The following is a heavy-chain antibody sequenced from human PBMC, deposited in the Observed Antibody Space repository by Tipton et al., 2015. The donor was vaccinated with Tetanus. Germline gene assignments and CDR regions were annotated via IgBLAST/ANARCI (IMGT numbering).Heavy chain of an antibody. Sequence: TLSLTCTVSGGSINDYYWGWIRQPPGMGLEWIGHISHSGSASYNPSLRSRVSLSVDTSKNQFSLNLSSVTAADTAVYYCARIGWPQQNKPAFDIWGQGTVVTVSS. CDR2: ISHSGSA. V-gene: IGHV4-59*01. J-gene: IGHJ3*02. CDR1: GGSINDYY. CDR3: ARIGWPQQNKPAFDI. D-gene: IGHD6-19*01.